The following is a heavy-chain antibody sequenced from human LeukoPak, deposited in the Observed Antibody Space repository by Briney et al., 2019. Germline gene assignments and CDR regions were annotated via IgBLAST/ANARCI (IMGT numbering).Heavy chain of an antibody. J-gene: IGHJ4*02. CDR1: GFTFSGSG. V-gene: IGHV3-23*01. D-gene: IGHD2-15*01. Sequence: GGSLRLSCAATGFTFSGSGMSWVRQAPGKGLEWISSSGDSDGSTYYADSLKGRFTISRDNSKNTLYLQMNSLRAEDTAVYYCAKGGCRGTCNPLAYWGQGALVTVSP. CDR2: SGDSDGST. CDR3: AKGGCRGTCNPLAY.